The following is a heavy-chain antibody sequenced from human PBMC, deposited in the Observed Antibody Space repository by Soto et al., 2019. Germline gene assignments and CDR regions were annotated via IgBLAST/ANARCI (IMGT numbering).Heavy chain of an antibody. CDR1: GYTFTGYY. V-gene: IGHV1-2*02. J-gene: IGHJ6*02. CDR2: INPNSGGT. Sequence: ASVKVSCKASGYTFTGYYMHWVRQAPGQGLEWMGWINPNSGGTNYAQKFQGRVTMTRDTSISTAYMELSRLRSDDTAVYYCARVGYSSGWRGAYGMDVWGQGTTVTVSS. D-gene: IGHD6-19*01. CDR3: ARVGYSSGWRGAYGMDV.